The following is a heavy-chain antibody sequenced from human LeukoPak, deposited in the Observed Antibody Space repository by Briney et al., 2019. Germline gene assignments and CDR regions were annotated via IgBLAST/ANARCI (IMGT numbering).Heavy chain of an antibody. CDR1: GFTFSSHE. J-gene: IGHJ4*02. Sequence: PGGSLRLSCAASGFTFSSHEMNWVRQAPGKGLEWVSYISSSGSTIYYADSVKGRFTISRDNAKNSLYLQMNSLRAEDTAVYYCARGEYYYDSSGIEVPDYWGQGTLVTVSS. D-gene: IGHD3-22*01. CDR2: ISSSGSTI. CDR3: ARGEYYYDSSGIEVPDY. V-gene: IGHV3-48*03.